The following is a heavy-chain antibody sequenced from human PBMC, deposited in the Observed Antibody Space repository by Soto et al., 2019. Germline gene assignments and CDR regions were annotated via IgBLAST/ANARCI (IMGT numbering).Heavy chain of an antibody. CDR3: ARDHRWFGELLSGL. J-gene: IGHJ4*02. V-gene: IGHV4-30-4*01. D-gene: IGHD3-10*01. Sequence: LSRTCTVSGGSISSGDYYWSWIRQPPGKGLEWIGYIYYSGSTYYNPSLKSRVTISVDTSKNQFSLKLSSVTAADTAVYYCARDHRWFGELLSGLWAQGTLVPVCS. CDR2: IYYSGST. CDR1: GGSISSGDYY.